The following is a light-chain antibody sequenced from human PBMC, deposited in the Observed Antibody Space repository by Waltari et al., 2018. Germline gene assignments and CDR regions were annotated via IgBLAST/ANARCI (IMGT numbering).Light chain of an antibody. CDR1: NIGRKR. V-gene: IGLV3-21*02. Sequence: SYVLTQPPSVSVAPGQPARLTCEGNNIGRKRVHWYKQKPGQAPGLVVFNDSDRPSGGQVRFSGSNCGNTATLAISIGEAGYEAEFYWQVWDSSSDRRVCGGGTKLTVL. J-gene: IGLJ3*02. CDR3: QVWDSSSDRRV. CDR2: NDS.